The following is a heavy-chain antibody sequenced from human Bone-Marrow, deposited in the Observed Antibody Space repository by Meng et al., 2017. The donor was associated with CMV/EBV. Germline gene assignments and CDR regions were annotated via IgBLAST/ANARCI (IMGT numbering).Heavy chain of an antibody. D-gene: IGHD2-15*01. CDR2: INSDGSST. J-gene: IGHJ6*02. CDR1: GFTFSSSW. V-gene: IGHV3-74*01. CDR3: ARLGDCSGGSCYYYYYYGMDV. Sequence: GGSLRLSCAASGFTFSSSWMHWVRQAPGKGLVWVSRINSDGSSTSYADSVKGRFTISRDNAKNTLYLQMNSLRAEDTVVYYCARLGDCSGGSCYYYYYYGMDVWGQGTTVTVSS.